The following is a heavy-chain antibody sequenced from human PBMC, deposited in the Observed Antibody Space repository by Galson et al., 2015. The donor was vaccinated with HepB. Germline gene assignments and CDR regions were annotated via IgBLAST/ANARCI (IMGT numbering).Heavy chain of an antibody. V-gene: IGHV1-46*01. CDR3: ARETITMVRGVKYNWFDP. CDR1: GGTFTSYY. CDR2: INPSGGST. D-gene: IGHD3-10*01. Sequence: SVKVSCKASGGTFTSYYMHWVRQAPGQGLEWMGIINPSGGSTSYAQKFQGRVTMTRDTSTSTVYMELSSLRSEDTAVYYCARETITMVRGVKYNWFDPWGQGTLVTVSS. J-gene: IGHJ5*02.